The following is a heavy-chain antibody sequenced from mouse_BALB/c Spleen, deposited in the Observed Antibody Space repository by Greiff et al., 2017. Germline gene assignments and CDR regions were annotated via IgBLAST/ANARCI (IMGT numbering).Heavy chain of an antibody. V-gene: IGHV2-9*02. Sequence: VQVVESGPGLVAPSQSLSITCTVSGFSLTSYGVHWVRQPPGKGLEWLGVIWAGGSTNYNSALMSRLSISKDNSKSQVFLKMNSLQTDDTAMYYCAGGNYVGYYAMDYWGQGTSVTVSS. D-gene: IGHD2-1*01. CDR1: GFSLTSYG. CDR3: AGGNYVGYYAMDY. J-gene: IGHJ4*01. CDR2: IWAGGST.